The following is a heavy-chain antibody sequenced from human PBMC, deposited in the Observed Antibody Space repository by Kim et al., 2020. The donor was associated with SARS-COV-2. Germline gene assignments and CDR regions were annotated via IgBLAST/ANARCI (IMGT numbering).Heavy chain of an antibody. Sequence: GGSLRLSCAASGFTFSSYRMHWVRQAPGKGLEWVAVIWYDGSNKYYADSVKGRFSISRDNSKNTLYLQMNSLRAEDTAVYYCARDLGAGDGYKLDYWGQGTLVTVSS. V-gene: IGHV3-33*01. CDR2: IWYDGSNK. J-gene: IGHJ4*02. CDR3: ARDLGAGDGYKLDY. CDR1: GFTFSSYR. D-gene: IGHD5-12*01.